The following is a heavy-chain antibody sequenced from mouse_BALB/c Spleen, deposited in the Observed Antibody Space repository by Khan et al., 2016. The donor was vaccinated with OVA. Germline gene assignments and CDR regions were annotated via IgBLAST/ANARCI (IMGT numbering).Heavy chain of an antibody. V-gene: IGHV5-6-3*01. CDR2: INSNGGST. Sequence: EVELVESGGGLVQPGGSLKLSCAASGFTFSSYGMSWVRQTPDKRLELVATINSNGGSTYYPDSVKGRFTISRDNAKNTLYLQMSSLKSEDTAIYYCARMARIINWGQGTTLTVSS. CDR1: GFTFSSYG. CDR3: ARMARIIN. J-gene: IGHJ2*01.